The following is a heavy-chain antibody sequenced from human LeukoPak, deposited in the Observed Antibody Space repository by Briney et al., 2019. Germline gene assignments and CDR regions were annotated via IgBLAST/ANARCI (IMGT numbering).Heavy chain of an antibody. D-gene: IGHD1-26*01. CDR2: IRYDGSNK. J-gene: IGHJ4*02. V-gene: IGHV3-30*02. Sequence: QPGVSLRLSCAASGFTFSRYGMHWVRQAPGKGLEWVAFIRYDGSNKYHVDSVKGRFSISRDNSKNTLYLQMNSLRAEDTAVYYCAKSRGEQLYFRDSDYWGEGILVTVSS. CDR1: GFTFSRYG. CDR3: AKSRGEQLYFRDSDY.